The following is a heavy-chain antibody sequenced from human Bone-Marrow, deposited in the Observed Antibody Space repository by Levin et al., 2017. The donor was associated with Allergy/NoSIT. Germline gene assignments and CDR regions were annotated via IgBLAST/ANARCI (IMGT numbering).Heavy chain of an antibody. J-gene: IGHJ4*02. CDR2: IYPGDSDT. V-gene: IGHV5-51*01. CDR1: GYSFINFW. Sequence: GESLKISCKASGYSFINFWIGWVRQMPGKGLEWMGIIYPGDSDTRYSPSFQGQVTVSADKSINTAYLQWSSLKASDTAMYYCARVMTVAGPAAQGFDYWGQGTLVTVPS. D-gene: IGHD6-19*01. CDR3: ARVMTVAGPAAQGFDY.